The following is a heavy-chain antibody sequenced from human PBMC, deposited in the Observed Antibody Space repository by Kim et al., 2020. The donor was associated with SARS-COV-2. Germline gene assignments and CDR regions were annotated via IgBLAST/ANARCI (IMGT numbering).Heavy chain of an antibody. CDR2: ISAYNGNT. V-gene: IGHV1-18*01. Sequence: ASVKVSCKASGYTFTSYGISWVRQAPGQGLEWMGWISAYNGNTNYAQKLQGRVTMTTDTSTSTAYMELRSLRSDDTAVYYCARDLIGDYDYVWGSYRSGYYYYYGMDVWGQGTTVTVSS. D-gene: IGHD3-16*02. CDR1: GYTFTSYG. CDR3: ARDLIGDYDYVWGSYRSGYYYYYGMDV. J-gene: IGHJ6*02.